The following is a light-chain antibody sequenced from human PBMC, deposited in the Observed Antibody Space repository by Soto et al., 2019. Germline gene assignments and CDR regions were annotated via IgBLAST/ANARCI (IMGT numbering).Light chain of an antibody. J-gene: IGLJ2*01. CDR2: SNN. V-gene: IGLV1-44*01. CDR1: SSNIGSNT. CDR3: AAWDDSRNVVV. Sequence: QSVLTQPPSASGTPGQRVTISCSGSSSNIGSNTVNWYQQLPGPAPKLLIYSNNQRPSGVPDRFSGSKSGTTASLAISGLQSEDEADYYCAAWDDSRNVVVFGGGTKLTVL.